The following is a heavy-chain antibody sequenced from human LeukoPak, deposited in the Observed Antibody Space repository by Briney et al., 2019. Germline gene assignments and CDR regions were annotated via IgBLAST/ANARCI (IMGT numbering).Heavy chain of an antibody. J-gene: IGHJ4*02. CDR1: GFTFSSYG. CDR2: IRYEGSNK. Sequence: GGSLRLSCAASGFTFSSYGMHWVRQAPGKGLEWVAFIRYEGSNKYYADSVKGRFTISRDNSKNTLYLQMNSLRAEDTAVYYCAKVRWHDFWSGGPLDYWGQGTLVTVSS. D-gene: IGHD3-3*01. CDR3: AKVRWHDFWSGGPLDY. V-gene: IGHV3-30*02.